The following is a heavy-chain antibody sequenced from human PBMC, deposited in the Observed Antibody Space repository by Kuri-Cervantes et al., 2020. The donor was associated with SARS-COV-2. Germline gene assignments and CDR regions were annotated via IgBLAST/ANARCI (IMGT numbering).Heavy chain of an antibody. CDR3: AREGTILSDIDY. D-gene: IGHD2/OR15-2a*01. CDR1: GYTLTGLS. J-gene: IGHJ4*02. CDR2: FDPEDGET. Sequence: ASVKVSCKVSGYTLTGLSMHWVRQAPGKGLEWMGGFDPEDGETIYAQKLQGRVTMTTDTSTSTAYMELRSLRSDDTAVYYCAREGTILSDIDYWGQGTLVTVSS. V-gene: IGHV1-24*01.